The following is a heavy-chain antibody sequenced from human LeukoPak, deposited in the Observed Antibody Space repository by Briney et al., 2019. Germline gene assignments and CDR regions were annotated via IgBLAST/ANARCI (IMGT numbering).Heavy chain of an antibody. CDR2: INHSGST. J-gene: IGHJ4*02. Sequence: SETLSLTCAVYGGSFSGYYWSWIRQPPGKGLEWIGEINHSGSTNYNPSLKSRVTISVDTSKNQFSLKLSSVTAADTAVYYCATLHGDYKNVSFDYWGQGTLVTVSS. CDR1: GGSFSGYY. V-gene: IGHV4-34*01. D-gene: IGHD4-17*01. CDR3: ATLHGDYKNVSFDY.